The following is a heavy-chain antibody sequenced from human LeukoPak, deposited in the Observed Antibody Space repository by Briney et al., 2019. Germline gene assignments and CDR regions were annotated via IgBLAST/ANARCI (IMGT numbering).Heavy chain of an antibody. CDR3: ARGSIYCSSTSCYTGAFDI. J-gene: IGHJ3*02. Sequence: GGSLRLSCAASGFTFSNSAMHWVRQAPGKGLEWVAVISYDGSNKYYADSVKGRFTISRDNSKNTLYLQMNSLRTEDTAVYYCARGSIYCSSTSCYTGAFDIWGQGTMVTVSS. V-gene: IGHV3-30-3*01. CDR1: GFTFSNSA. D-gene: IGHD2-2*02. CDR2: ISYDGSNK.